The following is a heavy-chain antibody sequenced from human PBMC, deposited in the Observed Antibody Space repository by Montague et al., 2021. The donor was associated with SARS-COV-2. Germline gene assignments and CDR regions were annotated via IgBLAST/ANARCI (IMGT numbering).Heavy chain of an antibody. CDR1: GDSVSSNDAA. CDR3: ARQLGITWYALDA. V-gene: IGHV6-1*01. J-gene: IGHJ6*02. CDR2: TYYRSTWYN. D-gene: IGHD3-10*01. Sequence: CAISGDSVSSNDAAWNWIRQSPSRGLEWLGRTYYRSTWYNDYAVSVTGRITINPDTSKNQFSLQLNSVTPEDTAVYYCARQLGITWYALDAWGQGTTVTVSS.